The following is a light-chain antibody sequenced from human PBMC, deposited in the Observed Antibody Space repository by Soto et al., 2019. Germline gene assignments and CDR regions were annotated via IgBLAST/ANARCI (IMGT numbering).Light chain of an antibody. CDR1: SSDVGGYGY. Sequence: QSALTQPRSVSGSPGLSVTISCTGTSSDVGGYGYVSWFQQHPGKAPKLMIYDVTTRPSGIPDRFSGSKSASTASLTISGLQAEDEADYYCFSYAGDYTFVFGSGTKLTVL. J-gene: IGLJ1*01. CDR3: FSYAGDYTFV. V-gene: IGLV2-11*01. CDR2: DVT.